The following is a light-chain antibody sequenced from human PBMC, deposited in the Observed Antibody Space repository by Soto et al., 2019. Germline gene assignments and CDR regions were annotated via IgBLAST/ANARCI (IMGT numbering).Light chain of an antibody. CDR3: QQYRNWPRT. J-gene: IGKJ1*01. Sequence: ELVMTQSPATLSLSPGESATLSCRASQSVSSNLAWYQQKTGQAPRLLIYGESTRATGIPGRFSGRGSGTEFNLTINKLQSEDFAVYYCQQYRNWPRTFGQGTKVDIK. CDR1: QSVSSN. V-gene: IGKV3-15*01. CDR2: GES.